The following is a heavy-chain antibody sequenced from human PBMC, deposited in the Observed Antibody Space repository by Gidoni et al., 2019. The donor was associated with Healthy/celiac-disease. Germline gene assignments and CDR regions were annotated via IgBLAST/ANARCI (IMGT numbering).Heavy chain of an antibody. CDR1: GFTFSSYA. D-gene: IGHD3-22*01. J-gene: IGHJ4*02. V-gene: IGHV3-23*01. CDR3: AKTITMIVVVIPYFDY. CDR2: ISGSGGST. Sequence: EVQLLESGGGLVQPGGSLRLSCAASGFTFSSYAMSWVRQAPGKGLEWVSAISGSGGSTYYADSVKGRFTISRDNSKNTLYLQMNSLRAEDTAVYYCAKTITMIVVVIPYFDYWGQGTLVTVSS.